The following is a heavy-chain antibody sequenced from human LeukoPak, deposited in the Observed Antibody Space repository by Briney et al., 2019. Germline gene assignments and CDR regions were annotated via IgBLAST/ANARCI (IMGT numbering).Heavy chain of an antibody. J-gene: IGHJ4*02. CDR2: ISSNGGST. CDR3: AKNGTWIQLWLGY. Sequence: RAGGSLRLSCSASGFTFSSYAMHWVRQAPGKGLEYVSAISSNGGSTYYADSVKGRFTISRDNSKNTLYLQMNSLRVEDTAIYFCAKNGTWIQLWLGYWGQGTLVTVSS. D-gene: IGHD5-18*01. V-gene: IGHV3-64*04. CDR1: GFTFSSYA.